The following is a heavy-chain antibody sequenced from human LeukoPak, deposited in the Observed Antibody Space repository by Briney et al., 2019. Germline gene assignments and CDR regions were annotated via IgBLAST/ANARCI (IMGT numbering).Heavy chain of an antibody. V-gene: IGHV4-39*02. CDR3: AREGSGWLDY. J-gene: IGHJ4*02. D-gene: IGHD6-19*01. Sequence: SETLSLTCTVSGGSISSSSYYWGWIRQPPGKGLEWIGSIYYSGSTYYNPSLKSRVTISVDTSKNQFPLKLSSVTAADTAVYYYAREGSGWLDYWGQGTLVTVSS. CDR2: IYYSGST. CDR1: GGSISSSSYY.